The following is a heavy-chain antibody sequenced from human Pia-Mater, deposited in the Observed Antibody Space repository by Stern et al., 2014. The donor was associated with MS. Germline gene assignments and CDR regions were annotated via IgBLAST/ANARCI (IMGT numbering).Heavy chain of an antibody. CDR2: IIRMCGAT. J-gene: IGHJ5*01. Sequence: VQLVQSGAEVKKPGSSVKVSCKVSGGTFSDNAFSWVRQAPGQGLEWMGGIIRMCGATDYAENFQGRVTITGDESRSTLYMEMGSLRSEDTAVYHCARGAYCGGDCYWGWFDSWGQGTLVTVSS. V-gene: IGHV1-69*01. D-gene: IGHD2-21*02. CDR1: GGTFSDNA. CDR3: ARGAYCGGDCYWGWFDS.